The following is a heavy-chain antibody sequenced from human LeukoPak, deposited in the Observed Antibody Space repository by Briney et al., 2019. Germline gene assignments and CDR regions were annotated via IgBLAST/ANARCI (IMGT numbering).Heavy chain of an antibody. Sequence: SETLSLTCTVSGYSISSGYYWGWIRQPPGKGLEWIRSIYHSGSTYYNPSLKSRVTISVDTSKNQFSLKLSSVTAADTAVYYCARDYRMVRGVSFDYWGQGTLVTVSS. CDR1: GYSISSGYY. CDR3: ARDYRMVRGVSFDY. D-gene: IGHD3-10*01. J-gene: IGHJ4*02. CDR2: IYHSGST. V-gene: IGHV4-38-2*02.